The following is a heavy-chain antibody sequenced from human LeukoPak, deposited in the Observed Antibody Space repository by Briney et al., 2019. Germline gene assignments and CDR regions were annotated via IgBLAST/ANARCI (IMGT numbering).Heavy chain of an antibody. D-gene: IGHD3-10*01. CDR3: ARGYYGSGSYYNRGFDY. CDR1: GFTFSSYW. V-gene: IGHV3-7*03. CDR2: IKQDGSEK. Sequence: PGGSLRLSCAASGFTFSSYWMSWVRQAPGKGLEWVANIKQDGSEKYYVDSVKGRFTISRDNAKNSLYLQMNSLRAEDTAVYYCARGYYGSGSYYNRGFDYWGQGTLVTVSS. J-gene: IGHJ4*02.